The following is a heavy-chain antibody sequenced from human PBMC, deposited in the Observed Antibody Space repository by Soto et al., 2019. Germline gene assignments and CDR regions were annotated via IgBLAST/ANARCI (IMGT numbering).Heavy chain of an antibody. V-gene: IGHV4-34*01. CDR1: GGSFSGFY. J-gene: IGHJ4*02. CDR2: IHESGSS. Sequence: SETLSLTCAVYGGSFSGFYWIWIRQSPEKGLEWIGQIHESGSSDYNPSLKHRVTISIDTSKSQFSLSLTSVTAADTAVYYCARVGVPYCVSTHCYALDYWGQGTLVTVSS. D-gene: IGHD2-2*01. CDR3: ARVGVPYCVSTHCYALDY.